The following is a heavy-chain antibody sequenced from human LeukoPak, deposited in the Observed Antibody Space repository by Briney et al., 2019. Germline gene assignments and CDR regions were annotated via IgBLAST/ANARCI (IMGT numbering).Heavy chain of an antibody. CDR3: AKDLHYGSADY. V-gene: IGHV3-23*01. D-gene: IGHD3-10*01. CDR2: IFPGGGEI. CDR1: GFTFSTFA. J-gene: IGHJ4*02. Sequence: GGSLRLSCAASGFTFSTFAMLWVRQPRGKGLEWVSSIFPGGGEIHYADSVKGRFTISRDNAKNTLYLQMNSLRAEDTAVYYCAKDLHYGSADYWGQGTLVTVSS.